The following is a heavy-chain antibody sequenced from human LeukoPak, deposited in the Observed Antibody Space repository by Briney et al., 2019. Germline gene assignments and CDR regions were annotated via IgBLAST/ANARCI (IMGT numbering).Heavy chain of an antibody. Sequence: PSETLSLTCAVYGGSFSGYYWSWIRQPPGKGLEWIGEINHSGSTNYNPSLKSRVTISVDTSKNQLSLKLSSVTAADTAAYYCARGGMWYYYDSSGYYSYYFDYWGQGTLVTVSS. J-gene: IGHJ4*02. CDR1: GGSFSGYY. CDR3: ARGGMWYYYDSSGYYSYYFDY. CDR2: INHSGST. V-gene: IGHV4-34*01. D-gene: IGHD3-22*01.